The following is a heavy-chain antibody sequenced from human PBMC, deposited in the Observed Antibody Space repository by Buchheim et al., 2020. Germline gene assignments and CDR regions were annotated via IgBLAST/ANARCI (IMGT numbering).Heavy chain of an antibody. V-gene: IGHV1-18*01. CDR3: ARDMEGAGNYYNGFYGMDV. CDR1: GYSFTSYG. CDR2: ISGYNGNT. Sequence: QTLLVQSGAEVKKPGASVKVSCKASGYSFTSYGLSWVRQAPGQGLGWMGWISGYNGNTIFAQKVQGRVPMTTDTSTSTAYMESRSLRSNDTAVYYCARDMEGAGNYYNGFYGMDVWGQGTT. D-gene: IGHD3-10*01. J-gene: IGHJ6*02.